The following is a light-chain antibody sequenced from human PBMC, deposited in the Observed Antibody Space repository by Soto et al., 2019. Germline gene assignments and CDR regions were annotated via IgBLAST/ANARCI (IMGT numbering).Light chain of an antibody. V-gene: IGLV2-14*01. Sequence: QSALTQPASGSGSPGQSITISCTGTSSDVGGYNYVSLYQQHPGKAPKLMICEVSNRPSGVSNRFSGSRSGNTASRTIAGLQAEEEADYYCRSYTSRSTRVCGGGTKLTVL. CDR1: SSDVGGYNY. CDR2: EVS. J-gene: IGLJ3*02. CDR3: RSYTSRSTRV.